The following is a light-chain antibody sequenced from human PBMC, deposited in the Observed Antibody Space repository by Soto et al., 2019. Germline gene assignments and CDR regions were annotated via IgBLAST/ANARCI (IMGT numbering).Light chain of an antibody. CDR3: QQYGGSMYT. J-gene: IGKJ2*01. CDR1: QSVVTGY. Sequence: EIVLTQSPGPLSLSPGERAPPPSGASQSVVTGYLAWYQQKPGKAPRLLIYGASSRATDIPDRFSGSGSGTDFTLTISRLEPEDFAVYYCQQYGGSMYTFGQGTKLEIK. CDR2: GAS. V-gene: IGKV3-20*01.